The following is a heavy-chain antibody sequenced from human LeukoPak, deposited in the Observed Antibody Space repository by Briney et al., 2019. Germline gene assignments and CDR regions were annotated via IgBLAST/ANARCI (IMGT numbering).Heavy chain of an antibody. V-gene: IGHV4-34*01. D-gene: IGHD3-10*01. CDR2: INHSGST. J-gene: IGHJ4*02. CDR3: ARFGSY. Sequence: SETLSLTCAVYGGSFSGYYWSWIRQPPGKGLEWIGEINHSGSTNYNPSLKSRVTISVDTSKNQFSLKLTSVTAADTAVYYCARFGSYWGQGTLVTVSS. CDR1: GGSFSGYY.